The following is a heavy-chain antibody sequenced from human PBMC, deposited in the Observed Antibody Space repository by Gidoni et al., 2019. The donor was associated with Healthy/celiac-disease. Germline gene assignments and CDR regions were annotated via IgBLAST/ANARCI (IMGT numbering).Heavy chain of an antibody. CDR2: IYTSGST. Sequence: QVQLQESGPGLVKPSQTLSLTCTVSGGSISSGSYYWSWIRQPAGKGLEWIGRIYTSGSTNYNPSLKSRVTISVDTSKNQFSLKLSSVTAADTAVYYCAREVASYYYDSSGYYGQHWGQGTLVTVSS. J-gene: IGHJ1*01. V-gene: IGHV4-61*02. CDR3: AREVASYYYDSSGYYGQH. D-gene: IGHD3-22*01. CDR1: GGSISSGSYY.